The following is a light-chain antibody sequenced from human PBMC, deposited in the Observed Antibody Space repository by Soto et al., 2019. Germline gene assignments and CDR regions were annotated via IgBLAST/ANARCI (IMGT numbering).Light chain of an antibody. CDR3: QTGNNDIRV. J-gene: IGLJ3*02. CDR2: VNSDGSH. Sequence: QLVLTQSPSASASLGASVKLTCTLSSGHNSYAIAWHQQQPEKGPRYLMKVNSDGSHSKGDGIPDRFSGSSSGAERYRTIPSLRFGGEADYSCQTGNNDIRVFGGGPTQTV. V-gene: IGLV4-69*01. CDR1: SGHNSYA.